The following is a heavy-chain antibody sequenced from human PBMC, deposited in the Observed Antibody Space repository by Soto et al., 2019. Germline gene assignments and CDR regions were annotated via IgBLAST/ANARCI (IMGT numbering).Heavy chain of an antibody. V-gene: IGHV1-18*04. J-gene: IGHJ4*02. D-gene: IGHD2-15*01. CDR3: ARTPRAQMIVLEAATRFDY. Sequence: ASVKVSCKASGYTFTTYGFNWVRQAPGQGLEWMGWISPYNGDTIYEQNFQGRVTLTTDTSTSTAYMELRPLTSDDTAVYYCARTPRAQMIVLEAATRFDYLGQGTLVTVSS. CDR1: GYTFTTYG. CDR2: ISPYNGDT.